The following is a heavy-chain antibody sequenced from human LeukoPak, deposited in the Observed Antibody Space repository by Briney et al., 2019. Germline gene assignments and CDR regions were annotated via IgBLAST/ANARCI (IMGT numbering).Heavy chain of an antibody. J-gene: IGHJ4*02. Sequence: PGGSLRLSCAASGFTFSSYWMSWVRQAPGKGLEWVGVIWYDGSNKIYAESVKGRFTISRDNSKNTLYLQMNSLRAEDTAVYYCARDRSWGSQCYFDYWGQGTLVTVSS. D-gene: IGHD7-27*01. V-gene: IGHV3-33*08. CDR3: ARDRSWGSQCYFDY. CDR2: IWYDGSNK. CDR1: GFTFSSYW.